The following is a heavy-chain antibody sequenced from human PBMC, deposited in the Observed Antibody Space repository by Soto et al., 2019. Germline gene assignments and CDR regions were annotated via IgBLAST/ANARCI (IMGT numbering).Heavy chain of an antibody. J-gene: IGHJ4*02. D-gene: IGHD5-12*01. V-gene: IGHV1-8*01. Sequence: ASVKVSCTASGYTFTSYDINWVRQATGQGLEWMGWMNPNSGNTGYAQKFQGRVTMTRNTSISTAYMELSSLRSEDTAVYYCARGVGPYSGYDLFDYWGQGTLVTVSS. CDR3: ARGVGPYSGYDLFDY. CDR1: GYTFTSYD. CDR2: MNPNSGNT.